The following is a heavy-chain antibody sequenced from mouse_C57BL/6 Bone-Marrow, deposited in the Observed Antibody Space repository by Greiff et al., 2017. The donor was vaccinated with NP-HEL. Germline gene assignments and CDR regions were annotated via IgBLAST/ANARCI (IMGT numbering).Heavy chain of an antibody. Sequence: VKLMESGAELVKPGASVKLSCKASGYTFTSYWMHWVKQRPGQGLEWIGVIDPSDSYTNYNQKFKGKATLTVDTSSSTAYMQLSSLTSEDSAVYYCASHQGLRIPYFDYWGQGTTLTVSS. CDR3: ASHQGLRIPYFDY. V-gene: IGHV1-59*01. CDR1: GYTFTSYW. CDR2: IDPSDSYT. J-gene: IGHJ2*01. D-gene: IGHD2-4*01.